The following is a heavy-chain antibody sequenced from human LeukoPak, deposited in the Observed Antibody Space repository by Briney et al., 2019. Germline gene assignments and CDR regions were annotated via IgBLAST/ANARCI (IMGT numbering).Heavy chain of an antibody. CDR2: IYDSGST. Sequence: SETLSLTCTVSGDSINTYSWNWIRQPPGKGLEWIGFIYDSGSTNYNPSLKSRVTISLDMSKNQFSLNLNSVTAADTAVYYCLYGGNSGDWVYWGQGTLVTVSS. J-gene: IGHJ4*02. D-gene: IGHD4-23*01. CDR3: LYGGNSGDWVY. CDR1: GDSINTYS. V-gene: IGHV4-59*12.